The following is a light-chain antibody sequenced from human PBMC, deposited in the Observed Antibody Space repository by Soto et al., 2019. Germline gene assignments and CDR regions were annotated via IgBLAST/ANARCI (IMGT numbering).Light chain of an antibody. J-gene: IGKJ5*01. CDR1: QSVVEN. Sequence: EVVLTQSPATLSVSPGERATHSCRASQSVVENLAWYQQKPGQAPRLLIYRASTRATGVQDRFSGAGSGTEFTLTIRSLQSEDFAVYYCQQYDKWPPITFRQGTRLEVK. CDR2: RAS. CDR3: QQYDKWPPIT. V-gene: IGKV3-15*01.